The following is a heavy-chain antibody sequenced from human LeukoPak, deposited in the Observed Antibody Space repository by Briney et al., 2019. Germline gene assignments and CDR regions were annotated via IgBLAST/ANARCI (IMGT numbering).Heavy chain of an antibody. D-gene: IGHD3-9*01. CDR3: QKTAYEILTGYHHDY. CDR2: IYPGDSYT. V-gene: IGHV5-51*01. CDR1: GYTFTNYW. J-gene: IGHJ4*02. Sequence: GESLKISGKGSGYTFTNYWIGWVRQMPGKDLEWMGIIYPGDSYTVYSPSFQGQVTFSDDKSISTASLQWSSLKDSDTVFFFKQKTAYEILTGYHHDYWGQGTLVTVSS.